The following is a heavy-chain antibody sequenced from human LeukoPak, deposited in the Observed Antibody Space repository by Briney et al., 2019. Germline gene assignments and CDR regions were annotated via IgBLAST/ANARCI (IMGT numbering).Heavy chain of an antibody. CDR2: IYYSGST. V-gene: IGHV4-39*01. D-gene: IGHD3-10*01. J-gene: IGHJ6*03. CDR3: ARHKMIRGIGYYYYMDV. CDR1: GGSISSSSYY. Sequence: SETLSLTCTVSGGSISSSSYYWGWIRQPAGKGLEWIGSIYYSGSTYYNPSLKSRVTISVDTSKNQFSLKLSSVTAADTAVYYCARHKMIRGIGYYYYMDVWGKGTTVTISS.